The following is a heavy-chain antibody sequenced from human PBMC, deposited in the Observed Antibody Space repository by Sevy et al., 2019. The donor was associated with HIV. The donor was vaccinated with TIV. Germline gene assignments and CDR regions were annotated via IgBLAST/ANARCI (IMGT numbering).Heavy chain of an antibody. CDR3: ARDRGSSEGDAFDI. D-gene: IGHD2-2*01. CDR2: IYYSGST. CDR1: GGSISSYY. V-gene: IGHV4-59*01. J-gene: IGHJ3*02. Sequence: SETLSLTCTVSGGSISSYYWSWIRQPPGKGLEWIGYIYYSGSTNYNPSLKSRVTISVDTSKNQFSLKLSSVTAADTVMYYCARDRGSSEGDAFDIWGQGTMVTVSS.